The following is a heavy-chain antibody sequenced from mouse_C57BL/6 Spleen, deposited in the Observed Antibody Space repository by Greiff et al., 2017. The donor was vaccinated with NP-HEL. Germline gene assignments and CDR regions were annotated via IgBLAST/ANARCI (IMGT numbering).Heavy chain of an antibody. V-gene: IGHV1-54*01. J-gene: IGHJ4*01. Sequence: QVQLQQSGAELVRPGTSVKVSCKASGYAFTNYLIEWVKQRPGQGLEWIGVINPGSGGTNYNEKFKGKATLTADKSSSTAYMQLSSLTSEDSAVYFCALGRNYYAMDYWGQGTSVTVSS. CDR2: INPGSGGT. D-gene: IGHD4-1*01. CDR3: ALGRNYYAMDY. CDR1: GYAFTNYL.